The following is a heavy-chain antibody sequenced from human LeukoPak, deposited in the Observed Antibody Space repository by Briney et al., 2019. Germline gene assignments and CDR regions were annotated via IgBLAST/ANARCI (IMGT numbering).Heavy chain of an antibody. V-gene: IGHV3-21*01. CDR3: ARGIWFGEFGDAFDI. J-gene: IGHJ3*02. CDR1: GFTFSSYS. CDR2: ISSSSSYI. Sequence: SGGSLRLSCAASGFTFSSYSMNRVRQAPGKGLEWVSSISSSSSYIYYADSVKGRFTISRDNAKNSLYLQMNNLRVEDTAVYYCARGIWFGEFGDAFDIWGQGTMVTVSS. D-gene: IGHD3-10*01.